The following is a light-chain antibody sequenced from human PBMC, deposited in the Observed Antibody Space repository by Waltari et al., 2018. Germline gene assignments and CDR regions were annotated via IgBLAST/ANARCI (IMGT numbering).Light chain of an antibody. V-gene: IGLV8-61*01. Sequence: QTVVTQEPSFSVSPGGTVTLTCGLSSGSVSTSYYPSWYQQNPGQAPRTLTYSTNPRSSGVPDRFSGSSLGNKAALTITGAQADDESDYYCVLYMGSGISVFGGGTKLTVL. CDR1: SGSVSTSYY. J-gene: IGLJ3*02. CDR3: VLYMGSGISV. CDR2: STN.